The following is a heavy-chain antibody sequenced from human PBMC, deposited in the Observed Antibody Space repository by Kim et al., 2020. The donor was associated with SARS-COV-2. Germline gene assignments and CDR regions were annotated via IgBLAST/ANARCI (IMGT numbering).Heavy chain of an antibody. CDR1: GYTFTGYY. D-gene: IGHD6-13*01. CDR3: AREWVAAAGKDYYYGMDV. Sequence: ASVKVSCKASGYTFTGYYMHWVRQAPGQGLEWMGWINPNSGGTNYAQKFQGWVTMTRDTSISTAYMELSRLRSDDTAVYYCAREWVAAAGKDYYYGMDVWGQGTTVTVSS. J-gene: IGHJ6*02. V-gene: IGHV1-2*04. CDR2: INPNSGGT.